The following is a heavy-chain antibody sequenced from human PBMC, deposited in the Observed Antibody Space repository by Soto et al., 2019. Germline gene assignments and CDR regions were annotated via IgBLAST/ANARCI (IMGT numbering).Heavy chain of an antibody. Sequence: GASVKVSCKASGYTFTGYYMHWVRQAPGQGLEWMGWINPNSGGTNYAQKFQGWVTMTRDTSISTAYMELSRLRSDDTAVYYCARESCSSTSCTMSIGMDVWGQGTTVTVSS. CDR1: GYTFTGYY. D-gene: IGHD2-2*01. V-gene: IGHV1-2*04. CDR3: ARESCSSTSCTMSIGMDV. CDR2: INPNSGGT. J-gene: IGHJ6*02.